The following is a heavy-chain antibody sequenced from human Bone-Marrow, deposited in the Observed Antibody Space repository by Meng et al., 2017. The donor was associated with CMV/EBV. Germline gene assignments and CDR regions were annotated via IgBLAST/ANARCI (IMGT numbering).Heavy chain of an antibody. CDR2: SNAGNGNT. CDR3: AREFGMRYQLLFSYYTYGMDV. J-gene: IGHJ6*02. CDR1: GYTFTSYA. D-gene: IGHD2-2*01. Sequence: ASVKVSCKASGYTFTSYAMHWVRQAPGQRLEWMGWSNAGNGNTKYSQEFQGRVTITRDTSASTAYMELSSLRSDDTAVYYCAREFGMRYQLLFSYYTYGMDVWGQGTTVTVSS. V-gene: IGHV1-3*02.